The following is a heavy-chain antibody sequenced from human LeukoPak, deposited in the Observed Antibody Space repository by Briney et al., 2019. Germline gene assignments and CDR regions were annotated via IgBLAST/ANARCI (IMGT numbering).Heavy chain of an antibody. Sequence: GASVKVSCKASGYTFTSYYMHWVRQAPGQGLEWMGGIIPFFGTANYAQKFQGRVTMTTDTSTSTAYMELRSLRSDDTAVYYCARDQQYCSSTSCYPEGLLFDYWGQGTLVTVSS. V-gene: IGHV1-18*04. CDR1: GYTFTSYY. D-gene: IGHD2-2*01. J-gene: IGHJ4*02. CDR3: ARDQQYCSSTSCYPEGLLFDY. CDR2: IIPFFGTA.